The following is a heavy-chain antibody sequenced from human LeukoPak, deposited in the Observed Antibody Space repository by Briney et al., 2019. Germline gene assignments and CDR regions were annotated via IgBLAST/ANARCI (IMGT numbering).Heavy chain of an antibody. J-gene: IGHJ3*02. D-gene: IGHD3-16*01. Sequence: GGSLRLSCAASGFTFSTYSMNWVRQAPGKGLEWVSYISSSISTMYYADSVEGRFTISRDNAKTSLYLQMNSLRDEDTAIYYCARFTFGGVYDAFDIWGQGTMVTVSS. CDR2: ISSSISTM. CDR1: GFTFSTYS. CDR3: ARFTFGGVYDAFDI. V-gene: IGHV3-48*02.